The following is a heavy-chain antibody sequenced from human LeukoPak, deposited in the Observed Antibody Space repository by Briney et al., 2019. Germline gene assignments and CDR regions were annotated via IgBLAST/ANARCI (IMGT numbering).Heavy chain of an antibody. CDR3: ARALGVGFGQNAYYFDH. CDR1: GYTLTDYY. D-gene: IGHD1-26*01. Sequence: SVKVSCKVSGYTLTDYYIHWVRQAPGQGLEWMGRLNPNIGGTNFAQKFQGRVTMTRDTSTDTAYMHLSSLRSTDTAVYFCARALGVGFGQNAYYFDHWGQGTLVTVSS. CDR2: LNPNIGGT. V-gene: IGHV1-2*06. J-gene: IGHJ4*02.